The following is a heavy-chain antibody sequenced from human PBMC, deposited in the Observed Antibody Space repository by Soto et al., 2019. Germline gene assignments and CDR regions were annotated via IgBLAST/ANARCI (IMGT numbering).Heavy chain of an antibody. CDR2: IYFSGRT. Sequence: QLQLQESGPGLVKPSETLSLTCSVSGGSITSSANYWGWIRQPPGKGLEWIGNIYFSGRTQYNPSHQSRVTISLDTPKKQFSLKLTSVTAADTAMYYCARRPTSDWNLFDFWGQGTLVTVSS. D-gene: IGHD1-7*01. CDR1: GGSITSSANY. V-gene: IGHV4-39*01. J-gene: IGHJ4*02. CDR3: ARRPTSDWNLFDF.